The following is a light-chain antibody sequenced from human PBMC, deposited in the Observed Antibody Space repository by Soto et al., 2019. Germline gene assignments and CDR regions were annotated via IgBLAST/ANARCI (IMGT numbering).Light chain of an antibody. CDR3: PSFDSSLNGWV. V-gene: IGLV1-40*01. CDR2: GNT. CDR1: SSNIGAGHD. J-gene: IGLJ3*02. Sequence: QSVVTQPPSVSGAPGQRVTISCTGSSSNIGAGHDVHWYQQVPGTAPKLLVSGNTNRPSGVPDRFSGSNSGTSASLAITGLQAEDEADYYCPSFDSSLNGWVFGGGTKVTVL.